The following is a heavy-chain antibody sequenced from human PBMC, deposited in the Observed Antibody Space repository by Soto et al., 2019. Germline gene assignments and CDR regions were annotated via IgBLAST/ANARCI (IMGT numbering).Heavy chain of an antibody. CDR1: GASIRSGGYY. J-gene: IGHJ5*02. CDR2: IYYSGNT. D-gene: IGHD3-22*01. CDR3: ARAYYGEKVRWFDT. V-gene: IGHV4-31*03. Sequence: SETLSLTCTVSGASIRSGGYYFSWVRQRPGKGLEWMGYIYYSGNTHYNPSLKSRLTISVDTSKNHFSLNLNSVTAADTAMYYCARAYYGEKVRWFDTWGQGTLVTVSS.